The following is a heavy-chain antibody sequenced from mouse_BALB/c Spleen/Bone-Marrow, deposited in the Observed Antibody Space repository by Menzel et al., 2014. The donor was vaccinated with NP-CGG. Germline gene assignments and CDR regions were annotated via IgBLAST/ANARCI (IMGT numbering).Heavy chain of an antibody. D-gene: IGHD2-1*01. CDR1: GFTFSSYG. CDR2: INSNGGST. Sequence: DVMLVESGGGLVQPGGSLKLSCAASGFTFSSYGMSWVRQTPDKRLELVASINSNGGSTYYPDGVKGRFTISRDNAKNTLSLQMSSLKSEDTAMYYCARGNYGNYVDYFDYWGQGTTLTVSS. J-gene: IGHJ2*01. CDR3: ARGNYGNYVDYFDY. V-gene: IGHV5-6-3*01.